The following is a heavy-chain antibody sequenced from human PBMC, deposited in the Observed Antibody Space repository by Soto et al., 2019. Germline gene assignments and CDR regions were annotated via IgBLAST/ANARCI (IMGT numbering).Heavy chain of an antibody. J-gene: IGHJ4*02. CDR3: ARMYGDYVAPDY. V-gene: IGHV4-34*01. CDR2: INHSGST. CDR1: GGSFSGYY. D-gene: IGHD4-17*01. Sequence: SETLSLTCAVYGGSFSGYYWSWIRQPPGKGLEWIGAINHSGSTNYNPSLKSRVTISVDTSKNQFSLKLSSVTAADTAVYYCARMYGDYVAPDYWGQGTLVTVSS.